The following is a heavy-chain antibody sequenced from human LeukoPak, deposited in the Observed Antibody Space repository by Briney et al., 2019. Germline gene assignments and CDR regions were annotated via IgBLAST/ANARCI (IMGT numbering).Heavy chain of an antibody. CDR3: AKDFRVAEELWFGELWNAFDI. CDR1: GFTFSGYG. D-gene: IGHD3-10*01. Sequence: GGSLRLSCAASGFTFSGYGMHWVRQAPDKGLEWVALISSDGSNRIYADSVKGRFSISRDNSKNTLYLQVNSLRIEDTAVYYCAKDFRVAEELWFGELWNAFDIWGQGIRVAVSS. J-gene: IGHJ3*02. V-gene: IGHV3-30*18. CDR2: ISSDGSNR.